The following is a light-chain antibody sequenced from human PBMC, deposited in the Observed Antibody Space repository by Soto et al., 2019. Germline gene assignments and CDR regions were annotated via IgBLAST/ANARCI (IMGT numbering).Light chain of an antibody. CDR3: QQSYSTPQT. CDR1: QSISSY. Sequence: DIKITQSPSSLSASVGDRVTITCRASQSISSYLNWYQQKPGKAPKXXIYAASSLQSGVPSRFSGSGSGTDFTLTISSLQPEDFATYYCQQSYSTPQTFGQGTKVDIK. J-gene: IGKJ1*01. CDR2: AAS. V-gene: IGKV1-39*01.